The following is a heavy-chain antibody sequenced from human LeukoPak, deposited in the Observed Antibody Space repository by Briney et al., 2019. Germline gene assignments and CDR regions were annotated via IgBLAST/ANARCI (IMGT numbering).Heavy chain of an antibody. CDR1: GFTFSDYY. CDR2: ISSSGSTI. CDR3: AREVSPKNPYYYYYYMDV. Sequence: GGSLRLSCAASGFTFSDYYMSWIRQAPGKGLEWVSYISSSGSTIYYADSVKGRFTISRDNAKNSLYLQMNSLRAEDTAVYYCAREVSPKNPYYYYYYMDVWGKGTTVTVSS. J-gene: IGHJ6*03. V-gene: IGHV3-11*04.